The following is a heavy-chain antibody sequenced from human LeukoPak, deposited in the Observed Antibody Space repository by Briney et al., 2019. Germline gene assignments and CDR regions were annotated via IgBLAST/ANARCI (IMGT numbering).Heavy chain of an antibody. CDR2: IYHSGST. D-gene: IGHD1-26*01. CDR3: ASVGATLGFDY. V-gene: IGHV4-38-2*02. CDR1: GYSISCGYY. Sequence: SETLSLTCTVSGYSISCGYYWGWIRQPPGKGLEWIGSIYHSGSTYYNPSLKSRVTISVDTSKNQFSLKLSSVTAADTAVYYCASVGATLGFDYWGQGTLVTVPS. J-gene: IGHJ4*02.